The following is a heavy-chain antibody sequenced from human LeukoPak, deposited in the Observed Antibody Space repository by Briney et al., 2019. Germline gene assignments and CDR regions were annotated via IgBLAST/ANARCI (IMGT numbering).Heavy chain of an antibody. V-gene: IGHV3-23*01. CDR3: AKGAAGGVDYYMDV. Sequence: SGGSLRLSCAASRFTVSSNYMSWGREAPGEGLGWGSAISGSGASTYYADSVKGRFTISRYKSKNTLYLQTNSLRVEDTAIYYCAKGAAGGVDYYMDVWGKGTTVTVSS. CDR1: RFTVSSNY. J-gene: IGHJ6*03. D-gene: IGHD6-13*01. CDR2: ISGSGAST.